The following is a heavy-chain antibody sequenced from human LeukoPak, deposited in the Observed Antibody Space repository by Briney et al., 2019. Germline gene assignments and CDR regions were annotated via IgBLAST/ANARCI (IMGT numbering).Heavy chain of an antibody. CDR2: ISGSGGST. Sequence: GGSLRLSCAASGFTFSSYAMSWVRQAPGKGLGWVSAISGSGGSTYYADSVKGRFTISRDNPGNVVYLQMDSLRAEDTAVYYCTRVAQSGPTGWFDPWGQGTLVTVSS. D-gene: IGHD1-1*01. CDR1: GFTFSSYA. J-gene: IGHJ5*02. CDR3: TRVAQSGPTGWFDP. V-gene: IGHV3-23*01.